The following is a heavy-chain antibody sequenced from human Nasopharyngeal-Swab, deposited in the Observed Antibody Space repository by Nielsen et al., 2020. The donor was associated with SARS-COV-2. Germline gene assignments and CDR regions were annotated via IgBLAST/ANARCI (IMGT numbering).Heavy chain of an antibody. V-gene: IGHV4-34*01. Sequence: SETLSLTCAVYGGSLSGYYWTWIRQPPGKGLEWIGEVEQSGFTKYNPSLKSRVSISLDTSKNQVSLKVSSVTAADTAVYYCAREKGYQVLLDYYYHGLDVWGHGTAVTVSS. D-gene: IGHD3-10*01. J-gene: IGHJ6*02. CDR1: GGSLSGYY. CDR3: AREKGYQVLLDYYYHGLDV. CDR2: VEQSGFT.